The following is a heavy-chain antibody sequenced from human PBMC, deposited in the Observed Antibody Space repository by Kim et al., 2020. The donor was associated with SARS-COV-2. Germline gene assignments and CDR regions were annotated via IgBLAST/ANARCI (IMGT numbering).Heavy chain of an antibody. J-gene: IGHJ4*02. CDR2: ISSSGSTI. D-gene: IGHD3-22*01. V-gene: IGHV3-11*01. CDR3: ASNYYDSSGPFDY. CDR1: GFTFSDYY. Sequence: GGSLRLSCAASGFTFSDYYMSWIRQAPGKGLEWVSYISSSGSTIYYADSVKGRFTISRDNAKNSLYLQMNSLRAEDTAVYYCASNYYDSSGPFDYWGQGTLVTVSS.